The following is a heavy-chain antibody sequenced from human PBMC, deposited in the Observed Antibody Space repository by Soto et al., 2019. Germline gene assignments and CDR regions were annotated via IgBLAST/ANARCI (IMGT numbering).Heavy chain of an antibody. J-gene: IGHJ5*02. D-gene: IGHD3-3*01. Sequence: ASVKVSCKASGYTFTSYAMHWVRQAPGQRLEWMGWINAGNGNTKYSQKFQGRVTITRDTSASTAYMELSSLRSEDTAVYYCARAGVTIFGVAANWFDPWGQGTLVTVSS. CDR3: ARAGVTIFGVAANWFDP. CDR2: INAGNGNT. CDR1: GYTFTSYA. V-gene: IGHV1-3*01.